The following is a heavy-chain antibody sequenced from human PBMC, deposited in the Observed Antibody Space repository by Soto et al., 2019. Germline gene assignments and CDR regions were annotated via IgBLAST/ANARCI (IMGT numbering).Heavy chain of an antibody. J-gene: IGHJ6*02. CDR1: GFIFSDYE. CDR2: ISSSGRTI. V-gene: IGHV3-48*03. CDR3: ARGYKTGLDV. D-gene: IGHD1-1*01. Sequence: GGSLRLSCAASGFIFSDYEMNWVRQAPGKGLEWVSYISSSGRTIYYADSVKGRFTISRDNAKNSLVLQMNSRRAEDTAVYYGARGYKTGLDVWGQGTTVTVSS.